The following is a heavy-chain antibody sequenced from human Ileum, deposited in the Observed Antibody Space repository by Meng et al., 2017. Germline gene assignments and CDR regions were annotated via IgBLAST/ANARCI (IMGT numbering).Heavy chain of an antibody. CDR3: ARGSPYGSESYGFHYLDY. CDR1: GFTVSTYY. Sequence: GGSLRLSCGISGFTVSTYYMSWVRQAPGKGLECVSLIFSGGYTHYADSVKGRFTLSRDNSKNTVYLQMNSLRVEDTAVYYCARGSPYGSESYGFHYLDYWGQGTLVTVSS. V-gene: IGHV3-66*02. CDR2: IFSGGYT. J-gene: IGHJ4*02. D-gene: IGHD3-10*01.